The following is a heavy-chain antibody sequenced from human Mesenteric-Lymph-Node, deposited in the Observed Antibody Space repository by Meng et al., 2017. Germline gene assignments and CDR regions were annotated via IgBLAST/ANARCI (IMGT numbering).Heavy chain of an antibody. CDR3: ARNRRHYYGSGSCFDY. CDR1: GGSFSGYY. V-gene: IGHV4-34*01. J-gene: IGHJ4*02. D-gene: IGHD3-10*01. Sequence: VQLRQWGAGLVKPSETLSLTCAVYGGSFSGYYWSWIRQPPGKGLEWIGEINHSGSTNYNPSLKSRVTISVDTSKNQFSLKLSSVTAADTAVYYCARNRRHYYGSGSCFDYWGQGTLVTVSS. CDR2: INHSGST.